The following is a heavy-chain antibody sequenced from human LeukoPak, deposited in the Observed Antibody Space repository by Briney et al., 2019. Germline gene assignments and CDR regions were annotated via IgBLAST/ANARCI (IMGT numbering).Heavy chain of an antibody. CDR1: GFSVNSNY. D-gene: IGHD1-26*01. Sequence: GGSLRLSCAASGFSVNSNYIHWVRQAPGKGLECVSVIYNDGNTKYAGSVKGRFTISRDRSKNTVYLQMNSLRVEDTAVYYCARGQAYSGSFSFHFDSWGQGTLVTVSS. J-gene: IGHJ4*02. CDR2: IYNDGNT. V-gene: IGHV3-66*01. CDR3: ARGQAYSGSFSFHFDS.